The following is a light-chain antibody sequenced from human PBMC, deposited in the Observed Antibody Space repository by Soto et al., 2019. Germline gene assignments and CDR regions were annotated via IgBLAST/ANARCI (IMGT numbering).Light chain of an antibody. CDR2: DVS. CDR3: SSYTRSSTLYVV. V-gene: IGLV2-14*01. J-gene: IGLJ2*01. CDR1: SSDAGGYNY. Sequence: QSALTQPASVSGSPGQSITISCTGTSSDAGGYNYVSWYQQHPGKAPKLMIYDVSNRPSGVSNRFSGSKSGNTASLTISGLQAEDEADYYCSSYTRSSTLYVVFAGGTKVTVL.